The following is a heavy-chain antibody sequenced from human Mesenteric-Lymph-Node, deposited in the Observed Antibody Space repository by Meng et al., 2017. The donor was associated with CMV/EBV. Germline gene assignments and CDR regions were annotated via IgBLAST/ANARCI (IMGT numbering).Heavy chain of an antibody. CDR3: ARVVCGGDCYAVRGWFDP. CDR2: IIPILGIA. Sequence: SVKVSCKASRGTLSNYAISWVRQAPGQGLEWMGGIIPILGIANYAQKFQGRVTITADKSTSTAYMELSSLRSEDTAVYYCARVVCGGDCYAVRGWFDPWGQGTLVTVSS. J-gene: IGHJ5*02. CDR1: RGTLSNYA. V-gene: IGHV1-69*10. D-gene: IGHD2-21*01.